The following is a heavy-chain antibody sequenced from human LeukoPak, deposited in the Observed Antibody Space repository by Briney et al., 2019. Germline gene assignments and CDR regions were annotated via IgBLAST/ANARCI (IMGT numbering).Heavy chain of an antibody. CDR3: AREDYDYVWGSYRYSDY. CDR2: ISASGSST. V-gene: IGHV3-23*01. J-gene: IGHJ4*02. Sequence: HPGGSLRLSCAASQFTFSNYAMSWVRQAPGKGLEWVSTISASGSSTYYADSVKGRFTISRDNAKNSLYLQMNSLRAEDTAVYYCAREDYDYVWGSYRYSDYWGQGTLVTVSS. CDR1: QFTFSNYA. D-gene: IGHD3-16*02.